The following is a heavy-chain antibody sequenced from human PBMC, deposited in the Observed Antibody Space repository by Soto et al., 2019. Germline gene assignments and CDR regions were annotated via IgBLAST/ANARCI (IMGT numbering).Heavy chain of an antibody. CDR2: IIPILGIA. CDR1: GGTFSSYT. V-gene: IGHV1-69*02. CDR3: ARGRGDCSGGSCYSGFDY. Sequence: ASVKVSCKASGGTFSSYTISWVRQAPGQGLEWMGRIIPILGIANYAQKFQGRVTITADKSTSTAYMELSSLRSEDTAVYYCARGRGDCSGGSCYSGFDYWGQGTLVTVSS. D-gene: IGHD2-15*01. J-gene: IGHJ4*02.